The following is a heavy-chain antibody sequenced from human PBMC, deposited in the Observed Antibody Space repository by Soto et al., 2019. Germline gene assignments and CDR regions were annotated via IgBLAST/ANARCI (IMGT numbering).Heavy chain of an antibody. V-gene: IGHV3-48*01. CDR1: GFSFSTHY. CDR2: INRDSTVI. CDR3: LNCDYY. D-gene: IGHD1-1*01. J-gene: IGHJ4*02. Sequence: EEQLVESGGGLVQPGGSLRLSCAASGFSFSTHYMNWVRQTPGKGLEWVSSINRDSTVIKYADSVKGRFTISRDNARNSLSLQMNSLRAEDTAVYYCLNCDYYVGPGTLVTVSS.